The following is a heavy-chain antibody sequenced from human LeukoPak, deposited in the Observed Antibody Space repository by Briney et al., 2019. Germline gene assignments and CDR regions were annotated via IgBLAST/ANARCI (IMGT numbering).Heavy chain of an antibody. V-gene: IGHV3-53*01. J-gene: IGHJ4*02. D-gene: IGHD3-16*02. CDR2: IYSGGST. CDR3: ASPAVWGELSLRY. Sequence: PRGCLILSCAVSGFTVSSNFMIWVRQAPGKGLGMVSVIYSGGSTYYADSVKGRFTTSRDNSKNTVYLPMNSLRAEDTAVYYCASPAVWGELSLRYWGQGTLVTVSS. CDR1: GFTVSSNF.